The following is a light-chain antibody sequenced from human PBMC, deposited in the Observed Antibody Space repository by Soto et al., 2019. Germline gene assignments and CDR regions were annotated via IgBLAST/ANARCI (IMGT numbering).Light chain of an antibody. CDR1: SSNIGAGSD. V-gene: IGLV1-40*01. CDR3: QSYDSSLSGSDVV. J-gene: IGLJ2*01. Sequence: QSVLTQPPSVSGAPGQRVTISCTGSSSNIGAGSDVHWYQQLPGTAPKLLIYGNNNRPSGVPDRFSGSKSGTSASLAITGLLAEDEADYDCQSYDSSLSGSDVVFGGGTKLTVL. CDR2: GNN.